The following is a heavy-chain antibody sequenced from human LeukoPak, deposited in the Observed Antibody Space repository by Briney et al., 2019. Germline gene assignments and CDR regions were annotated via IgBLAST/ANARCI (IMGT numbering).Heavy chain of an antibody. D-gene: IGHD2-15*01. Sequence: ASVKVSCKASGYTFTGYYMHWVRQAPGQGLEWMGWINPNSGGTNYAQKFQGRVTMTEDTSTDTAYMELSSLRSEDTAVYYCATEIYPPRYCSGGSCWPWGQGTLVTVSS. J-gene: IGHJ4*02. V-gene: IGHV1-2*02. CDR2: INPNSGGT. CDR1: GYTFTGYY. CDR3: ATEIYPPRYCSGGSCWP.